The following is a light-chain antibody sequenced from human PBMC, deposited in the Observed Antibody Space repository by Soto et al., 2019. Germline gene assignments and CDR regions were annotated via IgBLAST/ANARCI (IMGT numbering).Light chain of an antibody. CDR3: QHYGSSPWT. CDR2: DAS. CDR1: QSVSSNY. V-gene: IGKV3-20*01. Sequence: EMVLTQSPGTLSLSPGERATLSWRASQSVSSNYLAWYQQKPGQAPRLLIYDASRRATGIPDRFSGSGSGTDFTLTTSGLEPEDFAVYYCQHYGSSPWTFGQGTKVDIK. J-gene: IGKJ1*01.